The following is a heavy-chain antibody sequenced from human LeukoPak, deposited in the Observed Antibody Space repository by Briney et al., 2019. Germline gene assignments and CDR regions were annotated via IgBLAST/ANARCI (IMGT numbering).Heavy chain of an antibody. Sequence: GGSLRLSCAASGFTFSSYAMSWVRQAPGKGLEWVSAISGSGGSTYYADSVKGRFTISRDNSKNTLYLQMNSLRAEDTAVYYCAKSHYDSSGYYISEYFQHWGQGTLVTVSS. J-gene: IGHJ1*01. CDR1: GFTFSSYA. CDR3: AKSHYDSSGYYISEYFQH. D-gene: IGHD3-22*01. V-gene: IGHV3-23*01. CDR2: ISGSGGST.